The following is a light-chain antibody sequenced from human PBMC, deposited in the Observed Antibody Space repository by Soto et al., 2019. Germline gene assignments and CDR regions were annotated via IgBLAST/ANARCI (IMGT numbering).Light chain of an antibody. CDR2: GAS. V-gene: IGKV1-5*03. J-gene: IGKJ4*02. Sequence: DVRMTQSPVTLSATVGDRVTITCRASQNIIRDLAWHQQKPGTGPRLLIYGASNLQGGVPSRFSGSGSGTDFILTISGLQPDDFATYYCQQYYNFPLKFGGGTK. CDR3: QQYYNFPLK. CDR1: QNIIRD.